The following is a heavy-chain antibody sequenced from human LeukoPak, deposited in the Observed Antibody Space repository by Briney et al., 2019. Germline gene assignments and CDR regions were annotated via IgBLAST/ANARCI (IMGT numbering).Heavy chain of an antibody. CDR3: ARGAPVAGPYYFDY. CDR2: IYHSGST. CDR1: GYSISSGYY. D-gene: IGHD2-15*01. V-gene: IGHV4-38-2*02. J-gene: IGHJ4*02. Sequence: SETLSLTCTASGYSISSGYYWGWIRQPPGKGLEWIGSIYHSGSTYYNPSLKSRVTISVDTSKNQFSLKLSSVTAADTAVYYCARGAPVAGPYYFDYWGQGALVTVSS.